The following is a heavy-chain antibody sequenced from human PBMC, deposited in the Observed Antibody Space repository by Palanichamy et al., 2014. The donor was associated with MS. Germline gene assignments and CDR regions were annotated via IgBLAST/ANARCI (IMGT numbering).Heavy chain of an antibody. V-gene: IGHV3-21*01. Sequence: EVQLVEVVGGPWSGLGGPVRLSCAASGFTFGIYSMNWVRQAPGKGLEWVSSISSSISYVYYADSVKGRFTISRDNAKNSLYLQMNSLRAEDTAVYYCATGRRGSSPNFDHWGQGTLVTVPS. CDR2: ISSSISYV. CDR1: GFTFGIYS. CDR3: ATGRRGSSPNFDH. J-gene: IGHJ4*02. D-gene: IGHD6-6*01.